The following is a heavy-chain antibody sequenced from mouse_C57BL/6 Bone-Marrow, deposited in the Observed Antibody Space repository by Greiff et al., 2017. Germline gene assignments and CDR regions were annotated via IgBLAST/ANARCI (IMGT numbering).Heavy chain of an antibody. CDR1: GYTFTSYW. Sequence: QVQLKQPGAELVRPGTSVKLSCKASGYTFTSYWMHWVKQRPGQGLEWIGVIDPSDSYTNYNQKFKGKSTLTVDKSSSTAYMQLSSLTSEDSAVYYCAREFYYAMDYWGQGTSVTVSS. V-gene: IGHV1-59*01. CDR2: IDPSDSYT. J-gene: IGHJ4*01. CDR3: AREFYYAMDY.